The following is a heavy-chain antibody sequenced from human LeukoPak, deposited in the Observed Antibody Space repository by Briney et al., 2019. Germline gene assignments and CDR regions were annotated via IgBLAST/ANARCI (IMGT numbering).Heavy chain of an antibody. J-gene: IGHJ6*02. CDR3: ATRLSGPGYYYYGMDV. D-gene: IGHD2-8*02. CDR1: GYTLTEIS. V-gene: IGHV1-24*01. Sequence: ASVKVSCKVSGYTLTEISMHWVRQAPGKGLEWMGGFDPEDGETIYAQKFQGRVTMTEDTSTDTAYMELSSLRSEDTAVYYCATRLSGPGYYYYGMDVWGQGTTVTVSS. CDR2: FDPEDGET.